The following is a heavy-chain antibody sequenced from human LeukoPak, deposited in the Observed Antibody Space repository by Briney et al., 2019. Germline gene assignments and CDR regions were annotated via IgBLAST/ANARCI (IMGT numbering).Heavy chain of an antibody. CDR1: GYTFTGYY. D-gene: IGHD3-22*01. V-gene: IGHV1-2*02. CDR3: ASGSNYYDRSGYIDY. CDR2: INPNSGGT. Sequence: ASVKVSCKASGYTFTGYYMHWVRQAPGQGLEGMGWINPNSGGTNYAQKFQGRVTMTRDTSISTAYMELSRLRSDDTAVYYCASGSNYYDRSGYIDYWGQGTLVTVSS. J-gene: IGHJ4*02.